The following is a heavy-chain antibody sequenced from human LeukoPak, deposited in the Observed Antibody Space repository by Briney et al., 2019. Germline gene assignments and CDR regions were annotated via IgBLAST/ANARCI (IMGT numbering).Heavy chain of an antibody. CDR2: IYYSGST. V-gene: IGHV4-59*01. CDR1: GGSISSYY. J-gene: IGHJ4*02. Sequence: SETLSLTCTVSGGSISSYYWSWIRQAPGKGLEWIGYIYYSGSTNYNPSLKSRVTISVDTSKNQFSLKLSSVTAADTAVYYCARLEWDGYNPHFDYWGQGTLVTVSS. CDR3: ARLEWDGYNPHFDY. D-gene: IGHD5-24*01.